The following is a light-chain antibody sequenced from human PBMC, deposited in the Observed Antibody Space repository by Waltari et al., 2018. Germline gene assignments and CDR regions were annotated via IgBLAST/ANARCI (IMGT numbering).Light chain of an antibody. Sequence: EIVLTQSPGTLSLSPGESATLSCRAIQSVGTSVTWYQQKPGQAPRLLIYDVSNRATAIPDRFSGSGSGTDFTLTISSLEPEDFAVYYCHQRSNWPRTFGQGTKVELK. J-gene: IGKJ1*01. V-gene: IGKV3-11*01. CDR2: DVS. CDR1: QSVGTS. CDR3: HQRSNWPRT.